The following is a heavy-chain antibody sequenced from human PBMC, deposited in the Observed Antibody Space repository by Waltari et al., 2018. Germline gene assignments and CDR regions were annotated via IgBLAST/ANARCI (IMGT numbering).Heavy chain of an antibody. Sequence: QVQLVQSGAEVKKPRSSVMVSSKACGGTFCRFSISWVRQAPGKGLEWMGGIIPILGIANYAQKFQGRVTITADESTSTAYMELSSLRSEDTAVYYCASRDFDIWGQGTMVTVSS. CDR2: IIPILGIA. CDR3: ASRDFDI. CDR1: GGTFCRFS. J-gene: IGHJ3*02. V-gene: IGHV1-69*04.